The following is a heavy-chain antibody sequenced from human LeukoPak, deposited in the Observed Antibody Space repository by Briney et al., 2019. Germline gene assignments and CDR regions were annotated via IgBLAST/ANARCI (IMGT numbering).Heavy chain of an antibody. CDR1: SYTFNTYG. Sequence: ASVKVCCKASSYTFNTYGISWGRHAHGQGLEWMGWISTYNGDTSYVQNLQGRVTMTTDTSTSTAYMELMSLRSDDTAVYYCLRDAQRPRLTPDYWGQGTLVTVSS. CDR2: ISTYNGDT. CDR3: LRDAQRPRLTPDY. J-gene: IGHJ4*02. D-gene: IGHD6-25*01. V-gene: IGHV1-18*01.